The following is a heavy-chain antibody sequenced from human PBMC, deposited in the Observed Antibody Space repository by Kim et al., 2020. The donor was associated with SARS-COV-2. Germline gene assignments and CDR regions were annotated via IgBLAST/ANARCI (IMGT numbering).Heavy chain of an antibody. J-gene: IGHJ6*02. Sequence: GGSLRLSCAASGFTFSSYGMHWVRQAPGKGLEWVAVIWYDGSNKYYADSVKGRFTISRDNSKNTLCLQMNSLRAEDTAVYYCARDGGLGGGMDVWGQGTTVTVSS. CDR3: ARDGGLGGGMDV. D-gene: IGHD3-16*01. CDR2: IWYDGSNK. V-gene: IGHV3-33*01. CDR1: GFTFSSYG.